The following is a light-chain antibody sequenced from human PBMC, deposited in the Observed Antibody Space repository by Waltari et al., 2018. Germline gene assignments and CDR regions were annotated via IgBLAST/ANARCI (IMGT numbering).Light chain of an antibody. CDR1: NSNIGNNY. J-gene: IGLJ3*02. Sequence: QSVLTHPPSVSAAPGQMVPISCSGSNSNIGNNYASWYPQLPGTAPKLLIYDNKKRHSAVPDRFSGSKSATSATLAITGLRTGDAADYYCGTWDSGLSTWVFGGGTKLTVL. V-gene: IGLV1-51*01. CDR3: GTWDSGLSTWV. CDR2: DNK.